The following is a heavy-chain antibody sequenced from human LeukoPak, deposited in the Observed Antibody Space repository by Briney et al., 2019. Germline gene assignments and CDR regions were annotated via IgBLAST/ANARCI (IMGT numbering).Heavy chain of an antibody. Sequence: SGPTLVNPTQTLTLTCTFSGFSLSTSGVGVGWIRQPPGKALEWLALIYWDDDKRYSPSLKSRLTITKDTSKNQVVLTMTNMDPVDTATYYCAHLGLYGSGSSDDAFDIWGQGTMVTVSS. CDR3: AHLGLYGSGSSDDAFDI. J-gene: IGHJ3*02. V-gene: IGHV2-5*02. CDR1: GFSLSTSGVG. CDR2: IYWDDDK. D-gene: IGHD3-10*01.